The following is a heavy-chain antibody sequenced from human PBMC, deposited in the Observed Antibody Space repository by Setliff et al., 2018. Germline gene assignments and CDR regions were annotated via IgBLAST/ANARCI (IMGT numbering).Heavy chain of an antibody. CDR1: GITFSTYS. V-gene: IGHV3-48*04. CDR3: ARDVGFYGESD. Sequence: GGSLRLSCAASGITFSTYSMNWVRQAPGKGLEWVSYISSRSDIIYYADSVKGRFTISRDNAKNSLYLQMNSLRAEDTAVYYCARDVGFYGESDWGQGTLVTVSS. CDR2: ISSRSDII. D-gene: IGHD4-17*01. J-gene: IGHJ4*02.